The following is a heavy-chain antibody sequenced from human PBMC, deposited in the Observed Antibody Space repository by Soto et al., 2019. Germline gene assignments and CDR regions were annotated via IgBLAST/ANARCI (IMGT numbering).Heavy chain of an antibody. D-gene: IGHD3-10*01. CDR2: INHSGST. CDR3: ARAPLNYDAFHI. V-gene: IGHV4-34*01. J-gene: IGHJ3*02. Sequence: SETLSLTCAVYGGSFSGYYWSWIRQPPGKGLEWIGEINHSGSTNYNPSLKSRVTISVDTSKNQFSLKLSSVTAADTAVYYCARAPLNYDAFHIWGQGTMVTVSS. CDR1: GGSFSGYY.